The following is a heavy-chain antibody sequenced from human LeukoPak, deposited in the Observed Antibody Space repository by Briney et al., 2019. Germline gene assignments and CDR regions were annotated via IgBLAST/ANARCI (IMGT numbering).Heavy chain of an antibody. CDR2: MNPKSGNT. CDR1: GYIFRNYD. D-gene: IGHD1-1*01. V-gene: IGHV1-8*01. J-gene: IGHJ4*02. CDR3: ARATPGGLHGYSFDY. Sequence: ASVKVSCKTSGYIFRNYDINWVRQATGQGLEWMGCMNPKSGNTGYARSFRGRVTMTRDTSLSTAYLELSSLTSDDTAVYYCARATPGGLHGYSFDYWGQGTVVTVFS.